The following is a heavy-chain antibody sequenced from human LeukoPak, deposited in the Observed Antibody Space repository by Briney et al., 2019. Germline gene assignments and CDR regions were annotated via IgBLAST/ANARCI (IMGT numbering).Heavy chain of an antibody. CDR2: ITGSGGSS. CDR3: AKDGSQQQLVRGDLDY. CDR1: GFTFSSYA. J-gene: IGHJ4*02. V-gene: IGHV3-23*01. Sequence: GGSLRLSCAASGFTFSSYAMGWVRQAPGKGLEWVSAITGSGGSSYYADSVKGRFTISRDNSKNTLYLLMNSLRAEDTALYYCAKDGSQQQLVRGDLDYWGQGALVTVSS. D-gene: IGHD6-13*01.